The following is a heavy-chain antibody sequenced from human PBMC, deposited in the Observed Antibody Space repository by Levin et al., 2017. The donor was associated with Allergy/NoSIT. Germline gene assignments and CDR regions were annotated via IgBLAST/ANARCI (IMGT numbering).Heavy chain of an antibody. J-gene: IGHJ2*01. D-gene: IGHD6-13*01. CDR2: TYYRSKWYN. Sequence: SETLSLTCAISGDSVSSNSAAWNSIRQSPSRGLEWLGRTYYRSKWYNDYAVSVKSRITINPDTSKNQFSLQLNSVTPEDTAVYYCARDRGIAAAGTYWYFDLWGRGTLVTVSS. CDR3: ARDRGIAAAGTYWYFDL. V-gene: IGHV6-1*01. CDR1: GDSVSSNSAA.